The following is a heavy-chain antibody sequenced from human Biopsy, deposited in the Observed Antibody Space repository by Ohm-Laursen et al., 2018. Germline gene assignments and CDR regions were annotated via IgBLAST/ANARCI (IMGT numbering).Heavy chain of an antibody. J-gene: IGHJ4*02. Sequence: GSLRLSCAASGFPFANYAMNWVRQAPGEGLEWVSLISASGGSAYYADSVKGWFTVSRDNSKNTVFLQMNSLRVEDTAVYYCARGPSGVATIGRGQGTLVTVSS. CDR3: ARGPSGVATIG. V-gene: IGHV3-23*01. D-gene: IGHD5-24*01. CDR1: GFPFANYA. CDR2: ISASGGSA.